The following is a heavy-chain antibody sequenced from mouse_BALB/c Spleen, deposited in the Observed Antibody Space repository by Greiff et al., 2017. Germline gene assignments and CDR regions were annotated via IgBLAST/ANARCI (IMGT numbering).Heavy chain of an antibody. V-gene: IGHV3-6*02. CDR1: GYSITSGYY. Sequence: EVQRVESGPGLVKPSQSLSLTCSVTGYSITSGYYWNWIRQFPGNKLEWMGYISYDGSNNYNPSLKNRISITRDTSKNQFFLKLNSVTTEDTATYYCARVRYGSSYEGAMDYWGQGTSVTVSS. CDR2: ISYDGSN. CDR3: ARVRYGSSYEGAMDY. D-gene: IGHD1-1*01. J-gene: IGHJ4*01.